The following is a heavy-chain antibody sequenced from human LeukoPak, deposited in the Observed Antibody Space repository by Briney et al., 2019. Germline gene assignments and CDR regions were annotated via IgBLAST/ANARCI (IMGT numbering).Heavy chain of an antibody. CDR3: ASLLTAVGSPFDY. CDR1: GFTFSDYY. CDR2: ISPGGSTM. J-gene: IGHJ4*02. D-gene: IGHD1-26*01. Sequence: GRSLRLSCAASGFTFSDYYMNWIRQTPGKGLEWLSYISPGGSTMYYADSVKGRFTISRDNAKNSLYLQMNSLRAEDTAVYYCASLLTAVGSPFDYWGQGALVTVSS. V-gene: IGHV3-11*01.